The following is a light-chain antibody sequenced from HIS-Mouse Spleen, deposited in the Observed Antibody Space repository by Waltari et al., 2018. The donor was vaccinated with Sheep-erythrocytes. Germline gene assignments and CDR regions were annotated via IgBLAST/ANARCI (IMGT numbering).Light chain of an antibody. CDR1: SSDVGSYNL. Sequence: QSALTQPASVSGSPGQSITISCTGTSSDVGSYNLVSWYQQHPGKAPKLMIYEGSKRPSGVSNRFSGSNSGNTATLTISGTQDMDEADYYCQAWDSSTVVFGGGTKLTVL. CDR2: EGS. CDR3: QAWDSSTVV. V-gene: IGLV2-14*02. J-gene: IGLJ2*01.